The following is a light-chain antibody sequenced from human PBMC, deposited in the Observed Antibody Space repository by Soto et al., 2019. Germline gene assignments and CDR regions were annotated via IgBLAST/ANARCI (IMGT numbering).Light chain of an antibody. CDR2: DVT. CDR3: SSFAGGNIYV. J-gene: IGLJ1*01. V-gene: IGLV2-8*01. Sequence: QSALTQPASVSGFPGQSITISCTGTSSDVGGYNYVSWHQQHPGKAPKLIIYDVTKRPSGVPDRFSGSKSGYTASLTVSGLQAEDEADYYCSSFAGGNIYVFGTGTKVTVL. CDR1: SSDVGGYNY.